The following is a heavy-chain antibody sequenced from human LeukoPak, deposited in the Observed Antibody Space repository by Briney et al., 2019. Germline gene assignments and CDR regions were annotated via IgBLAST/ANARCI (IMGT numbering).Heavy chain of an antibody. CDR2: IYTSGST. Sequence: SETLSLTCTVSGGSISSYYWSWIRQPAGKGLEWIGRIYTSGSTNYNPSLKSRVTMSVDTSKNQFSLKLSSVTAADTATYYCAAWGVDYGGNFDYSDYWGQGTLVTVSS. D-gene: IGHD4-23*01. V-gene: IGHV4-4*07. J-gene: IGHJ4*02. CDR1: GGSISSYY. CDR3: AAWGVDYGGNFDYSDY.